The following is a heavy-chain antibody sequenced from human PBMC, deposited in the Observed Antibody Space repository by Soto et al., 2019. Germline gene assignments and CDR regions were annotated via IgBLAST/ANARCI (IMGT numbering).Heavy chain of an antibody. CDR1: GGSFSGYY. V-gene: IGHV4-34*01. D-gene: IGHD3-16*01. Sequence: QVQLQQWGAGLLKPSETLSLTCAVYGGSFSGYYWSWIRQPPGKGLEWLGEITHSGSTNYNPSLKSRVTISVDTSKNQFSLKLSSVTAADTAVYYCAREYVGNSGTFDYWGQGTLVTVSS. CDR3: AREYVGNSGTFDY. J-gene: IGHJ4*02. CDR2: ITHSGST.